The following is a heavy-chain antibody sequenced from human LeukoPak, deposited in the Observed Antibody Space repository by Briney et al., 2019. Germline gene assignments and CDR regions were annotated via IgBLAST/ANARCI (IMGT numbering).Heavy chain of an antibody. CDR3: TKSSGSYSFDY. V-gene: IGHV3-73*01. J-gene: IGHJ4*02. CDR2: IRSKADRYAT. D-gene: IGHD1-26*01. CDR1: GFTFTGSA. Sequence: PGGSLRLSCAASGFTFTGSAIHWVRQASGKGLEWLGRIRSKADRYATVYAASVKGRFTISRDDSKNTAYLQMNSLKTEDTAVYYCTKSSGSYSFDYWGQGTLVTVSS.